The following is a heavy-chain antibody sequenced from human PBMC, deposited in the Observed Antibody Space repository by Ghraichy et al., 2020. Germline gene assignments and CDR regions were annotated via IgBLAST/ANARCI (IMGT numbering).Heavy chain of an antibody. CDR3: AKDITPIAAAGNYYYYGMDV. D-gene: IGHD6-13*01. CDR2: ISWDGGST. J-gene: IGHJ6*02. V-gene: IGHV3-43D*04. CDR1: GFTFDDYA. Sequence: GSLRLSCAASGFTFDDYAMHWVRQAPGKGLEWVSLISWDGGSTYYADSVKGRFTISRDNSKNSLYLQMNSLRAEDTAWYYCAKDITPIAAAGNYYYYGMDVWGQGTTVTVSS.